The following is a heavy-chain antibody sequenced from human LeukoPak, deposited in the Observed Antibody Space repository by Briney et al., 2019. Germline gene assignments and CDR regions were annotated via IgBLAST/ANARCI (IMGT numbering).Heavy chain of an antibody. CDR3: ARAAIAAARIYYYMDV. Sequence: GGSLRLSCAASGFTFSDYYMSWIRQAPGKGLEWVSYISSSCSTIYYADSVKGRFTISRDNAKNSLYLQMNSLRAEDTAVYYCARAAIAAARIYYYMDVWGKGTTVTVSS. D-gene: IGHD6-13*01. CDR2: ISSSCSTI. V-gene: IGHV3-11*04. J-gene: IGHJ6*03. CDR1: GFTFSDYY.